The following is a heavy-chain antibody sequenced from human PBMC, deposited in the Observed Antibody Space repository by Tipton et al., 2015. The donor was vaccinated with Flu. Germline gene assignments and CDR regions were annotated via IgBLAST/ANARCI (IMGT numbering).Heavy chain of an antibody. CDR3: ASVGGGYISGYYVMDV. Sequence: QLVQSGTEVKKPGESLKISCKGSGYSFTSYWIGWVRQMPGKGLEWMGIIYPGDPDTRYSPSLQGQATISADKSISTAYLQWSSLMASDTAMYYCASVGGGYISGYYVMDVWGQGTTVTVSS. CDR1: GYSFTSYW. CDR2: IYPGDPDT. V-gene: IGHV5-51*01. J-gene: IGHJ6*02. D-gene: IGHD5-18*01.